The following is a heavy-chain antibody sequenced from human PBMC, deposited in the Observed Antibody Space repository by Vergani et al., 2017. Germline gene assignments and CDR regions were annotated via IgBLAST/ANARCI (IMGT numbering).Heavy chain of an antibody. Sequence: QVQLVQSGAEVKKPGASVKVSCKASGYTFTSYGISWVRQAPGQGLEWMGWISAYNGNTNYAQKLQGRVTMTTDTSTSTAYMELRSLRSDDTAVYYCARYSAYSSGWYPHYYDSSGYSIDYWGQGTLVTVSS. D-gene: IGHD3-22*01. CDR3: ARYSAYSSGWYPHYYDSSGYSIDY. J-gene: IGHJ4*02. CDR2: ISAYNGNT. CDR1: GYTFTSYG. V-gene: IGHV1-18*01.